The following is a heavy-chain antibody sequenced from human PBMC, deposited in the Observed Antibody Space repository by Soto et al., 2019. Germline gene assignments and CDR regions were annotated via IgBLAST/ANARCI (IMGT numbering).Heavy chain of an antibody. CDR2: INHSGRV. V-gene: IGHV4-34*01. CDR1: GGSFSGHS. J-gene: IGHJ5*01. CDR3: STRAYDTNGYYRFDP. Sequence: QVQLQQWGAGLLKPSETLSLTCAVYGGSFSGHSWTWIRQSPGKGLEWIGDINHSGRVNYSPSLKSRVTISRDTSKNHFSLTLSAATAADTAMYYCSTRAYDTNGYYRFDPWGQGTRVTVSS. D-gene: IGHD3-22*01.